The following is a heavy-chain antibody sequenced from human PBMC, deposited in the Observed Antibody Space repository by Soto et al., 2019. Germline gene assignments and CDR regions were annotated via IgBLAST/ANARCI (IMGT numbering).Heavy chain of an antibody. V-gene: IGHV1-69*13. J-gene: IGHJ6*02. Sequence: GASVKVSCKASGGTFSSYAISWVRQAPGQGLEWMGGIIPIYGTANYAQKLQGRVTMTADESTSTAYMELSSLRSDDTAVYYCARTGMTGAGEDYYYGMDVWGPGTTVTVFS. CDR2: IIPIYGTA. CDR3: ARTGMTGAGEDYYYGMDV. D-gene: IGHD3-10*01. CDR1: GGTFSSYA.